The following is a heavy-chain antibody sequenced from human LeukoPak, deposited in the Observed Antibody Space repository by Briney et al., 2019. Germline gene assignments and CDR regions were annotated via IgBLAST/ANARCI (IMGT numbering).Heavy chain of an antibody. CDR2: MYDSGST. CDR3: ARHRERDYYGSGTYGSPFDY. Sequence: SETLSLTCTVSGGSISHYYWNWIRQPPGKGLEWIGYMYDSGSTNYNPSLKSRVTISVDNSNSHFSQKLSAVADADTAVYYCARHRERDYYGSGTYGSPFDYWGQGTLVTVSS. CDR1: GGSISHYY. D-gene: IGHD3-10*01. V-gene: IGHV4-59*08. J-gene: IGHJ4*02.